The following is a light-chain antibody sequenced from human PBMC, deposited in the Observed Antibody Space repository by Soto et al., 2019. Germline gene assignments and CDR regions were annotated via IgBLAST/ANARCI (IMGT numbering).Light chain of an antibody. CDR3: QQYTSYRVFT. CDR2: KAS. J-gene: IGKJ3*01. Sequence: DIQMTQSPSTLSASVGDRVTITCRASQTISRNWLAWFQQKPWKAPKLLIYKASKSESGVTSRFSGSASETEFTITISSLQPDDFASYYCQQYTSYRVFTVGPGTKVDVK. V-gene: IGKV1-5*03. CDR1: QTISRNW.